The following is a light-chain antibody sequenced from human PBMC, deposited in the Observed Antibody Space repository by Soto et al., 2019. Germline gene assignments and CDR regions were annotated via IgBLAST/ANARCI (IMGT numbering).Light chain of an antibody. CDR1: RSVGSR. CDR2: DAT. Sequence: DIQVTQSPSSLTASIGERVTITCRASRSVGSRLNWYQQKPGKAPALLIYDATDLQTGVPSRFRGRGSGTDFTLTITSLQPEDVATFYCQQSFGTPPYTFGQGTRL. CDR3: QQSFGTPPYT. J-gene: IGKJ2*01. V-gene: IGKV1-39*01.